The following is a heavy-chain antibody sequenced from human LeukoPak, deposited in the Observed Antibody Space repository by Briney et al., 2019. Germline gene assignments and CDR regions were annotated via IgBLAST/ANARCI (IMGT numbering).Heavy chain of an antibody. CDR2: IIPIFGTA. J-gene: IGHJ5*02. D-gene: IGHD4-11*01. CDR1: GGTFSSYA. Sequence: GASVKVSCKASGGTFSSYAISWVRQAPGQGLEWMGGIIPIFGTANYAQKFQGRVTMTSDMSTSTVYMELSSLRSEDTAVYYCARAYDYISWFDRWGQGTLVTVSS. CDR3: ARAYDYISWFDR. V-gene: IGHV1-69*05.